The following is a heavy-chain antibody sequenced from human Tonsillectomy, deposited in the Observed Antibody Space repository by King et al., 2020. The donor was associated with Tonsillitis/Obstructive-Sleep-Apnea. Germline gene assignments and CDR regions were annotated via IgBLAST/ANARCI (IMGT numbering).Heavy chain of an antibody. Sequence: VQLVESGGGLVQPGGSLRLSCAASGFTFSSYSMSLVRQAPGNGLDWVSAISGSGGSTYYADSVKGRFTISGDNSKNTRYLQMNSLRAEDTAVYYCATLMITFGGVIVNGFDYWGQGTLVTVSS. CDR1: GFTFSSYS. D-gene: IGHD3-16*02. CDR2: ISGSGGST. J-gene: IGHJ4*02. V-gene: IGHV3-23*04. CDR3: ATLMITFGGVIVNGFDY.